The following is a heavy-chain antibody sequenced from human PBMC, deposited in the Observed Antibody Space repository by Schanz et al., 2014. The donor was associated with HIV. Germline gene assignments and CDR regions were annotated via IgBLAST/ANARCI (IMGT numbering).Heavy chain of an antibody. CDR1: GYSFTSYD. CDR3: ARTRGIAVAGFDY. D-gene: IGHD6-19*01. Sequence: QVQVVQSGAEVKKPGSSVKVSCKASGYSFTSYDINWVRQATGQGLEWMGWMNPNSGNTNYAQKLQGRVTMTTDTSTSTAYMELRSLRSDDTAVYYCARTRGIAVAGFDYWGQGTLVTVSS. CDR2: MNPNSGNT. J-gene: IGHJ4*02. V-gene: IGHV1-8*02.